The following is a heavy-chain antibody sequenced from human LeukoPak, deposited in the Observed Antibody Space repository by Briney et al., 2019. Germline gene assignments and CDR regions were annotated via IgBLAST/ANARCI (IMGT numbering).Heavy chain of an antibody. V-gene: IGHV1-8*03. Sequence: ASVKVSCKASGYTFTSYDINWVRRATGQGLEWMGWMNPNSGNTGYAQKFQGRVTITRNTSISTAYMELSSLRSEDTAVYYCAVLAVAGTANWFDPWGQGTLVTVSS. CDR2: MNPNSGNT. J-gene: IGHJ5*02. CDR3: AVLAVAGTANWFDP. D-gene: IGHD6-19*01. CDR1: GYTFTSYD.